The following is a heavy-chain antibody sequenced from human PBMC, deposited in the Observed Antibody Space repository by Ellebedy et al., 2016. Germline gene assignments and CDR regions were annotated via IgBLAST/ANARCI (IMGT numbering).Heavy chain of an antibody. J-gene: IGHJ4*02. V-gene: IGHV3-74*01. Sequence: GESLKISCAASGFTFSSYWMHWVRQAPGKGLVWVSRIKSDGSSTSYADSVKGRFTISRDNSKNTLYLQMNSLRAEDTAVYYCARDQYDSSPFDYWGQGTLVTVSS. D-gene: IGHD3-22*01. CDR2: IKSDGSST. CDR3: ARDQYDSSPFDY. CDR1: GFTFSSYW.